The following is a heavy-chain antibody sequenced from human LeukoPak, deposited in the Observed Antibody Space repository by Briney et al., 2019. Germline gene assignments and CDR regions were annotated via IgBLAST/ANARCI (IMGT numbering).Heavy chain of an antibody. CDR3: AKGLGSWSDHDAFDI. Sequence: PGGSLRLSCAASGFTFSSYGMHWVRQAPGKGLEWVAVISYDGSNKYYADSVKGRFTISRDNSKNTLYLQMNSLRAEDTAVYYCAKGLGSWSDHDAFDIWGQGTMVTVSS. D-gene: IGHD6-13*01. CDR2: ISYDGSNK. CDR1: GFTFSSYG. V-gene: IGHV3-30*18. J-gene: IGHJ3*02.